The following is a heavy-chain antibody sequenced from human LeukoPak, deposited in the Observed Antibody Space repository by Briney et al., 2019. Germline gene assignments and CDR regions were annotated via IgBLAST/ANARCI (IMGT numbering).Heavy chain of an antibody. V-gene: IGHV3-30*18. CDR2: ISYDGSNK. CDR1: GFTFSSYG. D-gene: IGHD1-26*01. J-gene: IGHJ4*02. Sequence: PGRSLRLSCAASGFTFSSYGMHWVRQAPGKGLEWVAVISYDGSNKYYADSVKGRFTISRDNSKNTLYLQMNSLRAEDTAVYYCAKDRGAWELLQYYFDYWGQGTLVTVSS. CDR3: AKDRGAWELLQYYFDY.